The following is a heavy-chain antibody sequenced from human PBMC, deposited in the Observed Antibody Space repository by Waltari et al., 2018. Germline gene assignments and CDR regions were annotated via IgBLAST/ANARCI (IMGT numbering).Heavy chain of an antibody. D-gene: IGHD5-12*01. CDR2: IYSGGGT. V-gene: IGHV3-53*01. J-gene: IGHJ3*02. Sequence: EVQLVESGGGLIQPGGSLRISCSASGLTVSNNYITWVSQAPGKGLEWVSVIYSGGGTYYADSVRGRFTISRDKVKNTVYLQMNSRRAEDTAVYYCGNIGSFDIWGHGTMVTVSS. CDR1: GLTVSNNY. CDR3: GNIGSFDI.